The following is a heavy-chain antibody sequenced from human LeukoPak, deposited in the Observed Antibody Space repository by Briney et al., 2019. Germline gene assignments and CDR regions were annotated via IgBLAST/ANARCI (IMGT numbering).Heavy chain of an antibody. CDR1: GGSFSGYY. J-gene: IGHJ4*02. CDR2: INHSGST. Sequence: SETLSLTCAIYGGSFSGYYWSWIRQPPGKGLEWTGEINHSGSTNYNPSLKSRVTISIDTSKNQFSLRLSSVTAADTAVYYCARQMNTVTADYWGQGTLVTVSS. D-gene: IGHD4-17*01. CDR3: ARQMNTVTADY. V-gene: IGHV4-34*01.